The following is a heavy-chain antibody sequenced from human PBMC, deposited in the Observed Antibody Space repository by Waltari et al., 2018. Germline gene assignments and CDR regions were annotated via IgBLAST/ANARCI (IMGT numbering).Heavy chain of an antibody. J-gene: IGHJ4*02. V-gene: IGHV4-59*01. CDR3: ARVRCSSTSCSIDY. Sequence: QVQLQESGPGLVKPSATLSLTCTVSGGSISSSYWSWIRQPPGKGLEWIGYIYYSGSTNYNPSLKSRVTISVDTSKNQFSLKLSSVTAADTAVYYCARVRCSSTSCSIDYWGQGTLVTVSS. D-gene: IGHD2-2*01. CDR2: IYYSGST. CDR1: GGSISSSY.